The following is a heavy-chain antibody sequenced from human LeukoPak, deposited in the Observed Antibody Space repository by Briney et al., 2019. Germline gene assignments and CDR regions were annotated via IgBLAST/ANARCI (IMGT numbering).Heavy chain of an antibody. V-gene: IGHV3-33*06. CDR3: AKDALYNYYDNNGPIDY. J-gene: IGHJ4*02. D-gene: IGHD3-22*01. Sequence: GGSLRLSCAASGFTFSSYGMHWVRQAPGKGLEWVAVIWYDGSNKYYADSVKGRFTISRDNSKYTLYLQMNSLRAEDTAVYYCAKDALYNYYDNNGPIDYWGQGTLVTVSS. CDR2: IWYDGSNK. CDR1: GFTFSSYG.